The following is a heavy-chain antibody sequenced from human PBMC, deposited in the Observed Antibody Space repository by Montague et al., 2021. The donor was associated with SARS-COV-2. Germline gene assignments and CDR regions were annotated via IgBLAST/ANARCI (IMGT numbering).Heavy chain of an antibody. CDR1: GYDFTRYW. Sequence: QSGAEVKKSGESLRISCRGSGYDFTRYWISWVRQMPGKGLEWMGSINPADSQTNYSPSFQGQVTISVDKLITTAYLQWSILKPSDIAIYYSARPQHFGGYCYFAYGGQGGLVTVSS. D-gene: IGHD2-21*02. CDR2: INPADSQT. J-gene: IGHJ4*02. CDR3: ARPQHFGGYCYFAY. V-gene: IGHV5-10-1*01.